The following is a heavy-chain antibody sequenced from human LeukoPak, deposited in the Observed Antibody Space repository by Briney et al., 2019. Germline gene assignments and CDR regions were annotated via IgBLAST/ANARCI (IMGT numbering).Heavy chain of an antibody. CDR3: ARDYCSGGSCFDY. J-gene: IGHJ4*02. D-gene: IGHD2-15*01. Sequence: GGSLRLSCAASGFTFSSYSMNWVRQAPGKGLEWVSSISSSSSSYIYYADSVKGRFTISRDNAKNSLYLQMNSLRAEDTAVYYCARDYCSGGSCFDYWGQGTLVTVSS. CDR2: ISSSSSSYI. CDR1: GFTFSSYS. V-gene: IGHV3-21*01.